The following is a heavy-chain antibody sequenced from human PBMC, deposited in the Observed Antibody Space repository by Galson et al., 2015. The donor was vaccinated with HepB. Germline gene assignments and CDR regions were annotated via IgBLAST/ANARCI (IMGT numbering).Heavy chain of an antibody. V-gene: IGHV5-51*03. J-gene: IGHJ3*02. CDR1: GYSFTSYW. CDR2: IYPGDSDT. D-gene: IGHD1-26*01. CDR3: ARLEVGARLGGGSDAFDI. Sequence: QSGAEVTKPGESLKISCKGSGYSFTSYWIGWVRQMPGKGLEWMGIIYPGDSDTRYSPSFQGQVTISADKSISTAYLQWSSLKASDTAMYYCARLEVGARLGGGSDAFDIWGQGTMVTVSS.